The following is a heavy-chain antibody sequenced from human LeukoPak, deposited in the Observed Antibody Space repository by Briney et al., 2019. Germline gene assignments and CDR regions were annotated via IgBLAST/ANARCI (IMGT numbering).Heavy chain of an antibody. D-gene: IGHD3-10*01. V-gene: IGHV4-59*12. CDR3: ARDQTYSGSGIYTYFDY. CDR2: IYYSGST. Sequence: SETLSLTCTVSGGSISSYYWSWIRQPPGKGLEWIGYIYYSGSTNYNPSLKSRVTISADTSKNHFSLKLTSVTAADTAVYYCARDQTYSGSGIYTYFDYWGQGILVTVSS. CDR1: GGSISSYY. J-gene: IGHJ4*02.